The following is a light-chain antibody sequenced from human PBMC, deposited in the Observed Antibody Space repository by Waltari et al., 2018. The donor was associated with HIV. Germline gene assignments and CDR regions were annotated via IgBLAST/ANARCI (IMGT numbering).Light chain of an antibody. Sequence: SYVLTQPPSVSVAPGQTARITCGGDNIGRKSVHWYQQKPGPAPVLVGYDDNDRPSGIPERFSGSNSGNTATLTISRVEAGDEADYYCQVWDSSSDHPWVFGGGTKLTVL. J-gene: IGLJ3*02. V-gene: IGLV3-21*02. CDR1: NIGRKS. CDR2: DDN. CDR3: QVWDSSSDHPWV.